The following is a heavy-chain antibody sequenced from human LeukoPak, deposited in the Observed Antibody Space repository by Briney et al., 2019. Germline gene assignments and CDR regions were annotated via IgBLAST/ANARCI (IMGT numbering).Heavy chain of an antibody. D-gene: IGHD3-16*01. CDR2: IKQDGSER. CDR3: ARGSMHVYHLYTDY. Sequence: GGSLRLSCAASGVTYTNYLVSWFRQAPGQGLEWVASIKQDGSERYYVDSVKGRFTISRDNAKNSLFLQLSSLRVEDTAVYYCARGSMHVYHLYTDYWGQGTLVTVSS. V-gene: IGHV3-7*01. CDR1: GVTYTNYL. J-gene: IGHJ4*02.